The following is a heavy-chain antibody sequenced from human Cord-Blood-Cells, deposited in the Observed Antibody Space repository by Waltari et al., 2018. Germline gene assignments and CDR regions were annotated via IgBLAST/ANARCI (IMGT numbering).Heavy chain of an antibody. CDR3: ARPNYDSSGYYHAFDI. Sequence: SGPGLVKPSETLSLTCTVSGGPISSSSYYWGWIRRPPGKGLEWIGSIYYSGSTYYNPSLKSRVTISVDTSKNQFSLKLSSVTAADTAVYYCARPNYDSSGYYHAFDIWGQGTMVTVSS. J-gene: IGHJ3*02. CDR2: IYYSGST. V-gene: IGHV4-39*01. CDR1: GGPISSSSYY. D-gene: IGHD3-22*01.